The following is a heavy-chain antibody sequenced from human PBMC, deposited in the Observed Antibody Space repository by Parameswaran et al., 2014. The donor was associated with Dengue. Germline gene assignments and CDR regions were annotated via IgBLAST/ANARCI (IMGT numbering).Heavy chain of an antibody. J-gene: IGHJ4*02. CDR2: ISGSGGST. CDR3: AKVPIFDPSPEWLPDY. D-gene: IGHD3-3*01. V-gene: IGHV3-23*01. Sequence: EWVSAISGSGGSTYYADSVKGRFTISRDNSKNTLYLQMNSLRAEDTAVYYCAKVPIFDPSPEWLPDYWGQGTLVTVSS.